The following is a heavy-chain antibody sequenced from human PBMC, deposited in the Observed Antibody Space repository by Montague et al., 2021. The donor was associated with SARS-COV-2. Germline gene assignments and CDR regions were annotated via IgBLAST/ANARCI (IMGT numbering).Heavy chain of an antibody. D-gene: IGHD3-3*01. CDR1: GFTFSSYW. J-gene: IGHJ6*02. CDR2: IKQDGSGK. V-gene: IGHV3-7*01. Sequence: SLRLACAASGFTFSSYWMGWVRQAPGKGLEWVANIKQDGSGKYYVDSVKGRFTISRDNAKNSLYLQMNSLRAEDTAVYYCARDSFWSGYYTDYYGMDVWGQGTTVTVSS. CDR3: ARDSFWSGYYTDYYGMDV.